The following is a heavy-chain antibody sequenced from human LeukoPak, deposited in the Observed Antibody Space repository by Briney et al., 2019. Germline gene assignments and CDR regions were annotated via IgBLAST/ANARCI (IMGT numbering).Heavy chain of an antibody. CDR1: GGSFSTYY. D-gene: IGHD3-9*01. CDR3: ATWNSVLTGYFF. V-gene: IGHV4-34*01. Sequence: SETLSLTXAVYGGSFSTYYGTWIRQSPGKGLEWIGEINHNGDTNYKPSLKSRVTISVDTSKNQFSLRLRSVTAADTAVYYCATWNSVLTGYFFWGQGTLVTVSS. CDR2: INHNGDT. J-gene: IGHJ4*02.